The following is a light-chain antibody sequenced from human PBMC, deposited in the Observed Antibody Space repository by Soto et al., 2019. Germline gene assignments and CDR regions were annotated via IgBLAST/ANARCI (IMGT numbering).Light chain of an antibody. V-gene: IGLV1-40*01. CDR2: GNS. CDR1: SSNIGAGYD. CDR3: QSYDSSLSAL. J-gene: IGLJ2*01. Sequence: QSVLTQPPSVSGAPGQRVTISCTGSSSNIGAGYDVHWYQQLPGTAPKLLIYGNSNRPSGVPDRFSGSKSGTSAPLAITWLQAEDEADYYCQSYDSSLSALFGGGTKLTVL.